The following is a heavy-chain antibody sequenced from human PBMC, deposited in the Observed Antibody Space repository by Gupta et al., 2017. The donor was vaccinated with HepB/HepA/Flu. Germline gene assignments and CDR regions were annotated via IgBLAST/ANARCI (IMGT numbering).Heavy chain of an antibody. CDR2: ISSNGGST. V-gene: IGHV3-64*01. CDR3: ARGGYGVL. CDR1: GFTFSNYD. D-gene: IGHD5-18*01. J-gene: IGHJ4*02. Sequence: EVQLVESGGDLVQPGGSLRLSCAASGFTFSNYDMHWVRQAPGKGLEYVSGISSNGGSTYYANSVKGRFTISRDNSKNTLYLQMGSLRVEDMAVYYCARGGYGVLWGQGTLVTVSS.